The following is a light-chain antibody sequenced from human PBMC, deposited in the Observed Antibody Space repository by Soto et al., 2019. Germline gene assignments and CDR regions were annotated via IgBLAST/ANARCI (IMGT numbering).Light chain of an antibody. CDR1: QSIVRN. CDR2: TAS. CDR3: QQSHSSPLS. Sequence: IQMTQSPSSLSASVGDRVTITCRASQSIVRNLNWYQQKPGKAPELLIYTASNLESGVPSRCSGSGSGTDFALTISSLQPEDSAVYYCQQSHSSPLSFGGGTKVEFK. J-gene: IGKJ4*01. V-gene: IGKV1-39*01.